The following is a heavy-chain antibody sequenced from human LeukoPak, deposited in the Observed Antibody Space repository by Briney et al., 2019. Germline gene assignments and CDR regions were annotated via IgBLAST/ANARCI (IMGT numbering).Heavy chain of an antibody. Sequence: PSETLSLTCTDSGGSISSYYWSWIRHPPGKGLEWIGYMYYSGSTNYNPSLKSRVTISVDTSTNQFTLKLSSVTAADTAVYYCARGGYGLGNDFRFDPWGQGTLLTVSS. J-gene: IGHJ5*02. CDR3: ARGGYGLGNDFRFDP. CDR1: GGSISSYY. V-gene: IGHV4-59*01. D-gene: IGHD3-10*01. CDR2: MYYSGST.